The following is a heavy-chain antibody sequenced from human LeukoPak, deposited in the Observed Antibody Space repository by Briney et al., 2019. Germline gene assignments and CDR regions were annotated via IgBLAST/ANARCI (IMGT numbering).Heavy chain of an antibody. V-gene: IGHV4-59*01. CDR3: ARDRFGGYAFDL. Sequence: SETLSLTCTVSGGSISSYYWSWIRQPPGKGLDWIGYIYYSGSTNYNPSLKSRVTISVDTSKNRFSLKLSSVTAADTAVYYCARDRFGGYAFDLWGQGTMVTVSS. J-gene: IGHJ3*01. CDR1: GGSISSYY. CDR2: IYYSGST. D-gene: IGHD4-23*01.